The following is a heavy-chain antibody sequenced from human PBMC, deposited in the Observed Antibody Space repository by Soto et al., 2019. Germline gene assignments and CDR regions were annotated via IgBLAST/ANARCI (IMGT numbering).Heavy chain of an antibody. D-gene: IGHD2-15*01. CDR2: VNSDGTST. CDR1: GLTFSGYW. Sequence: EVQLVESGGDLVRPGGSLRLSCAASGLTFSGYWMHWVRQAPGKGLVWVSRVNSDGTSTAYADSVKGRFTISRDNAKNTLYLQMNSLRAEDTAVYYCARGWTGGYWGQGTLVTVSS. V-gene: IGHV3-74*01. J-gene: IGHJ4*02. CDR3: ARGWTGGY.